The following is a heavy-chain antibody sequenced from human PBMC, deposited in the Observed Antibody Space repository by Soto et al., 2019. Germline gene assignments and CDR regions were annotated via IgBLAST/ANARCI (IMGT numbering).Heavy chain of an antibody. V-gene: IGHV3-23*01. CDR3: ARRSGYSSGWPYDY. CDR1: GFTFCSYA. D-gene: IGHD6-19*01. J-gene: IGHJ4*02. CDR2: IILSGGST. Sequence: GGSLRLSCAASGFTFCSYAVSWVRQAPGKGLEWVSSIILSGGSTFYADSVKGRFTISRDNSKNTLYLQMNSLRADDTAVYYCARRSGYSSGWPYDYWGQGTLVTVSS.